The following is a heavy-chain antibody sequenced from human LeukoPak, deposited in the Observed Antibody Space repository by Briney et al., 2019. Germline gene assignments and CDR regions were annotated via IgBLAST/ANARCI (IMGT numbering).Heavy chain of an antibody. Sequence: SVKVSCKASGYTFTSYDINWVRQATGQGLEWMGWMNPNSGNTGYAQKFQGRVTMTRNTSISTAYMELSSLRSEDTAGYYCARGGYYYDSSGETLPRARDAFDIWGQGTMVTVSS. V-gene: IGHV1-8*01. D-gene: IGHD3-22*01. J-gene: IGHJ3*02. CDR2: MNPNSGNT. CDR1: GYTFTSYD. CDR3: ARGGYYYDSSGETLPRARDAFDI.